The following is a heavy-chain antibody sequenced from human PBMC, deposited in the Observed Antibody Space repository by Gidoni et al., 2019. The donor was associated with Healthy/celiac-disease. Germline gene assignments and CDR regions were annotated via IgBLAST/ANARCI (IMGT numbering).Heavy chain of an antibody. V-gene: IGHV5-51*01. J-gene: IGHJ4*02. CDR1: GYSFTSYW. CDR2: IYPVDSDT. D-gene: IGHD6-19*01. Sequence: EVQLVQPGAEVKKPGESLQISCKGSGYSFTSYWMGWVRQMPGKGREWMGIIYPVDSDTRYSPSFQGQVTISADKSSSTAYLQWSSLKASDTAMYYCARRVAVAGTRKYYFDYWGQGTLVTVSS. CDR3: ARRVAVAGTRKYYFDY.